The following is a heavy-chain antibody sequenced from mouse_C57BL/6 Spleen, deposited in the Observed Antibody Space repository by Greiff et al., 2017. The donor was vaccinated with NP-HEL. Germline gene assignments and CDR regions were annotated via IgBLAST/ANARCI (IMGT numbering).Heavy chain of an antibody. CDR1: GYAFSSYW. J-gene: IGHJ4*01. Sequence: QVQLQQSGAELVKPGASVKISCKASGYAFSSYWMNWVKQRPGKGLEWIGQIYPGDGDTNYNGKFKGKATLTADKSSSTAYMQLSSLTSEDSAVYFCARLTLLGDYYAMGYWGQGTSVTVSS. CDR2: IYPGDGDT. D-gene: IGHD3-3*01. CDR3: ARLTLLGDYYAMGY. V-gene: IGHV1-80*01.